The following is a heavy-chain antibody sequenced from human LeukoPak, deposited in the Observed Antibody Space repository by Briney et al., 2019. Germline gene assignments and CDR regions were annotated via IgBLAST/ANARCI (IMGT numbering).Heavy chain of an antibody. D-gene: IGHD2-2*01. V-gene: IGHV3-66*02. CDR2: IHSGGSA. Sequence: GGSLRLSCAASGFTVSNKYMSWVRQAPGKDLEWVSAIHSGGSAYADSVKGRFTISRDNSANTLHLQMNSLRAEDTAVYYCARSRRGYQLPTGYYYYMDVWGKGTTVTVSS. CDR1: GFTVSNKY. J-gene: IGHJ6*03. CDR3: ARSRRGYQLPTGYYYYMDV.